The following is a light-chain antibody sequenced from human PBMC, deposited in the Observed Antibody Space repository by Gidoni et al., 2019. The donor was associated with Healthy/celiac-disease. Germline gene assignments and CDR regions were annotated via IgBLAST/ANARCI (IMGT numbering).Light chain of an antibody. CDR1: QSVSSY. CDR2: DAS. V-gene: IGKV3-11*01. CDR3: QQRSNWPPF. J-gene: IGKJ4*01. Sequence: DIVLTQSPATLSLSPGERATHSCRASQSVSSYLAWYQQKPGQAPRLLIYDASNRATGLPARFSGSGSGTDFTLTISSLEPEDFAVYYCQQRSNWPPFFGGGTKVEIK.